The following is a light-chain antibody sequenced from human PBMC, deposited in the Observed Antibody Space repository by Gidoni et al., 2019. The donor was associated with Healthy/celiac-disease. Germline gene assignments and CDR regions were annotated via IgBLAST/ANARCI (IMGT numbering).Light chain of an antibody. CDR2: AAS. Sequence: AIRMTQSPSSFSASTGDRVTITCRASQGISSYLALYQKKPGKAPKLLIYAASTLQSVVPSRFSGSGAGTDFTLTISCLQSEDFATYYCQQYYSYPFTFGPGTKVEIK. J-gene: IGKJ3*01. CDR1: QGISSY. CDR3: QQYYSYPFT. V-gene: IGKV1-8*01.